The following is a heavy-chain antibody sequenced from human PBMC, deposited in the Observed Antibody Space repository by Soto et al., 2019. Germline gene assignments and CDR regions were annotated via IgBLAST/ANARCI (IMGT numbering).Heavy chain of an antibody. CDR1: GFTFSSYW. CDR2: INSDGSST. V-gene: IGHV3-74*01. J-gene: IGHJ6*02. CDR3: ARRASSDYYYYYGMDV. Sequence: EVQLVESGGGLVQPGGSLRLSCAASGFTFSSYWMHWVRQAPGKGLVWVSRINSDGSSTSYSDSVKGRFTISRDNAKNTLYLQMNRLRAENTAVYYCARRASSDYYYYYGMDVWGQGTTVTVSS. D-gene: IGHD2-2*01.